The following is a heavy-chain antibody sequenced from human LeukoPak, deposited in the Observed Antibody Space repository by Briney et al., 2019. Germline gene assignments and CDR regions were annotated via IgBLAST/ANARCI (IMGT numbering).Heavy chain of an antibody. CDR2: IYYSGST. CDR1: GGSISSSSYY. Sequence: SETLSLTCTVSGGSISSSSYYWGWIRQPPGKGLEWIGSIYYSGSTYYNPSLKSRVTISVDTSKNQFSLKLSSVTAADTAVYYCARAGRDGYNRETLFDYWGQGTLVTVSS. J-gene: IGHJ4*02. V-gene: IGHV4-39*07. D-gene: IGHD5-24*01. CDR3: ARAGRDGYNRETLFDY.